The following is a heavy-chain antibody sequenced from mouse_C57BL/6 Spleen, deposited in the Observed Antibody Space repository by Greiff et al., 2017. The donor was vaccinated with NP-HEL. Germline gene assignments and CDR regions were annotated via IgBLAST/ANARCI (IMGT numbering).Heavy chain of an antibody. J-gene: IGHJ2*01. CDR3: TRDRSSSPFDY. V-gene: IGHV5-9-1*02. D-gene: IGHD1-1*01. CDR1: GFTFSSYA. CDR2: ISSGGDYI. Sequence: EVKLMESGEGLVKPGGSLKLSCAASGFTFSSYAMSWVRQTPEKRLEWVAYISSGGDYIYYADTVKGRFTISRDNARNTLYLQMSSLKSEDTAMYYCTRDRSSSPFDYWGQGTTLTVSS.